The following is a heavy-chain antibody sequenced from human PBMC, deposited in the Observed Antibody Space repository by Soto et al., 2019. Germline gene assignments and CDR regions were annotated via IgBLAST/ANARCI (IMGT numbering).Heavy chain of an antibody. CDR3: ARIGRYGRGRNWFDP. Sequence: ASVKVSCKASGYTFTSYYINWVRQATGQGLEWMGWMNPNSGNTGYAQKFQGRVTMTRNTSISTAYMELSSLRSEDTAVYYCARIGRYGRGRNWFDPWGQGTLVTVSS. V-gene: IGHV1-8*01. CDR2: MNPNSGNT. CDR1: GYTFTSYY. J-gene: IGHJ5*02. D-gene: IGHD3-16*01.